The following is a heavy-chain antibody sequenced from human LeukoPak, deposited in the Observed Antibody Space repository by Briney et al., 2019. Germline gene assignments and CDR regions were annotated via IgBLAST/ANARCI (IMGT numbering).Heavy chain of an antibody. D-gene: IGHD5-18*01. CDR1: GFTVASNY. J-gene: IGHJ1*01. V-gene: IGHV3-66*01. CDR3: ARGYSFGTLGVQH. CDR2: LYTGGGT. Sequence: PGGSLRLSCAASGFTVASNYMSWLRQAPGKGLEWVSVLYTGGGTFYADSVKGRFTISRDDSKNTLFLQMNSLRAEDTAVYYCARGYSFGTLGVQHWGQGTLVTVSS.